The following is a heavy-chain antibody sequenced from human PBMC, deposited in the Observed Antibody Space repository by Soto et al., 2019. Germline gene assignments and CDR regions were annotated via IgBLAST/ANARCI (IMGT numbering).Heavy chain of an antibody. CDR3: TRGPRPSSVGTGAF. D-gene: IGHD3-10*01. CDR2: ISDDGSRA. CDR1: GFTFSMYW. Sequence: GGSLRLSCTASGFTFSMYWMHWVRQFPGKGPEWVSRISDDGSRADYADSVKGRFTISRDNAKNTLYLEMHVLRADDTAVYYCTRGPRPSSVGTGAFWGQGTPVTVSS. J-gene: IGHJ4*02. V-gene: IGHV3-74*01.